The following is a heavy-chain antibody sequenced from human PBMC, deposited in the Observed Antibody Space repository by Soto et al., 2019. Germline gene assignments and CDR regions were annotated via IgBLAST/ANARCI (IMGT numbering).Heavy chain of an antibody. CDR2: INHSGST. D-gene: IGHD3-22*01. CDR1: CGSFSSYY. Sequence: SETLSLTCAVYCGSFSSYYWSWIRQPPGKGLEWIGEINHSGSTNYNPSLKSRVTMSVDTSKNRFSLKLSSVTAADTAVYYCAREPRYYYDSSGYLNWFDPWGQGTLVTVSS. CDR3: AREPRYYYDSSGYLNWFDP. V-gene: IGHV4-34*01. J-gene: IGHJ5*02.